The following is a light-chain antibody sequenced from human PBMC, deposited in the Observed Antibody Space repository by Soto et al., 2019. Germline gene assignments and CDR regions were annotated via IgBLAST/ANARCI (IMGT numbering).Light chain of an antibody. J-gene: IGKJ1*01. CDR3: QPYGSSGT. CDR1: QSVSNNY. V-gene: IGKV3-20*01. CDR2: GAS. Sequence: EVALSQSPGTLSLSPGERATLSCRASQSVSNNYLAWYQQKPGQAPRLLIYGASNRATGIPDRFSGSGSGTDFTLTISRLEPEDFAVYYCQPYGSSGTFGQGTKVAIK.